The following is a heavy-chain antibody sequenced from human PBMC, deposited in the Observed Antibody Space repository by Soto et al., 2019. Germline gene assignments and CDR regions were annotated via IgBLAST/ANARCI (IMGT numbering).Heavy chain of an antibody. CDR1: GSTFTDFT. V-gene: IGHV3-23*01. CDR3: ARRPDAFDI. CDR2: IIGDGLST. Sequence: EVQLLESGGGLVQPGGSLRLSCAGSGSTFTDFTMTWVRQAPGKGLEWVSAIIGDGLSTYYAGSVKGRFTISRDNSKTTLYLQMNSLRAEDTAVYYCARRPDAFDIWGRGTMVTVSS. J-gene: IGHJ3*02.